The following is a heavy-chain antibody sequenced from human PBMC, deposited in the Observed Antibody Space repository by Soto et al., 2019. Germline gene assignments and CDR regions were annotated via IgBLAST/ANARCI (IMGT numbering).Heavy chain of an antibody. V-gene: IGHV1-46*01. CDR1: GYTFTSYY. CDR3: ARCSWCRETGHVGDLGLYYFDY. Sequence: GASVKVSCKASGYTFTSYYMHWVRQAPGQGLEWMGIINPSGGSTSYAQKFQGRVTMTRDTSTSTVYMELSSLRSEDTAVYYCARCSWCRETGHVGDLGLYYFDYWGQGTLVTVSS. D-gene: IGHD2-21*02. CDR2: INPSGGST. J-gene: IGHJ4*02.